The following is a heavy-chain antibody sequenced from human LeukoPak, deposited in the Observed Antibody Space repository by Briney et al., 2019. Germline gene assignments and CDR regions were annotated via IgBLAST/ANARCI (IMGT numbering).Heavy chain of an antibody. J-gene: IGHJ3*02. CDR2: ISAYNGNT. CDR3: ARVLTGDASNI. CDR1: GYIFTSYG. Sequence: ASVKVSCKASGYIFTSYGISWVRQAPGQGLERMGWISAYNGNTNYAQRLQGRVTMTTDTSTRTAYMELRSLRPDDTAVYYCARVLTGDASNIWGQGTMVTVSS. V-gene: IGHV1-18*01. D-gene: IGHD3-10*01.